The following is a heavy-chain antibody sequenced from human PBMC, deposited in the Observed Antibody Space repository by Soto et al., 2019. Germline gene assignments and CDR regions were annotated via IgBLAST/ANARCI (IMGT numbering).Heavy chain of an antibody. D-gene: IGHD3-10*01. CDR3: ARHRGPMVRGVITNWFDP. V-gene: IGHV4-39*01. J-gene: IGHJ5*02. CDR2: IYYSGST. CDR1: GGSISSYY. Sequence: TSETLSLTCTVSGGSISSYYWGWIRQPPGKGLEWIGSIYYSGSTYYNPSLKSRVTISVDTSKNQFSLKLSSVTAADTAVYYCARHRGPMVRGVITNWFDPWGQGTLVTVSS.